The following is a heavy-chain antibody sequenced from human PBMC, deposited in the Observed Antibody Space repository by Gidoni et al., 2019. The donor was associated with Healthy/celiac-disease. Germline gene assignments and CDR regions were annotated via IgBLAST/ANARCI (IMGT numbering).Heavy chain of an antibody. J-gene: IGHJ4*02. D-gene: IGHD1-26*01. CDR3: ARDMAGGSPDYYFDY. V-gene: IGHV3-30-3*01. CDR1: GFTFSRFP. Sequence: QVQLVESGGGVVQPGRSLRRSCAASGFTFSRFPMHWVRQAPGKGREWVAVISYDGSNKYSADSVKGRFTISRDNSTNTLYLQLNSLRAEDTAVYYCARDMAGGSPDYYFDYWGQGTLVTVSS. CDR2: ISYDGSNK.